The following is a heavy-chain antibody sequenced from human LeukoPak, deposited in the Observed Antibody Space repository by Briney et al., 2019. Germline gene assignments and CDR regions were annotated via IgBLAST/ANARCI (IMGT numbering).Heavy chain of an antibody. CDR1: GGSISSGGYY. Sequence: SQTLSLTCTVSGGSISSGGYYCSWIRQHPGKGLEWLGYIYYSGSTYYNPSLKSRVTISVDTSKNQFSLKLSSVTAADTAVYYCARVRRTVQWSLGGKSYKYFDYWGQGTLVTVSS. CDR2: IYYSGST. V-gene: IGHV4-31*03. D-gene: IGHD1-26*01. CDR3: ARVRRTVQWSLGGKSYKYFDY. J-gene: IGHJ4*02.